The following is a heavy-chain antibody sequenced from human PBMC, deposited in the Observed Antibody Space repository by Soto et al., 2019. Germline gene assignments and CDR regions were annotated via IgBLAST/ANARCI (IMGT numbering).Heavy chain of an antibody. CDR3: ARESGSDAFDI. Sequence: QVQLLESGGGLVKPGGSLRLSCAASGFTFSDYYMTWIRQAPGKGLEWVSYISGSTGNIYYADSVKGRFTISRDNAKDSLYLQMNSLRAEDTAVYYCARESGSDAFDIWGQGTMGAVSS. J-gene: IGHJ3*02. V-gene: IGHV3-11*01. CDR1: GFTFSDYY. CDR2: ISGSTGNI.